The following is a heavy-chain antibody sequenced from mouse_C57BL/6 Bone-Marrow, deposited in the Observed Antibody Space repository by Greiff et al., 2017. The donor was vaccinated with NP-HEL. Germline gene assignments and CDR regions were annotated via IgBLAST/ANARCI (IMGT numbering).Heavy chain of an antibody. CDR2: IYPGDGDT. CDR3: ARKREASPYAMDY. J-gene: IGHJ4*01. CDR1: GYAFSSSW. Sequence: QVQLQQSGPELVKPGASVKISCKASGYAFSSSWMNWVKQKPGKGLEWIGRIYPGDGDTNYIGKFKGKATLTADKSSSTAYMQLSSLTSEDSAVYFCARKREASPYAMDYWGQGTSVTVSS. V-gene: IGHV1-82*01.